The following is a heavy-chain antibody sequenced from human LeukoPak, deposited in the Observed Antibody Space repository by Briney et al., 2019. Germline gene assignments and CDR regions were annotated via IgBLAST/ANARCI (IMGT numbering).Heavy chain of an antibody. Sequence: PGGSLRLSCAASGFTFDDYAMHWVRQAPGKGLEWVSGISWNSGSIGYADSVKGRFTISRDNAKNSLYLQMNSLRAEDTALYYCAKDIVPRGYYDSSEPAVWGQGTLVTVFS. J-gene: IGHJ4*02. D-gene: IGHD3-22*01. CDR1: GFTFDDYA. CDR2: ISWNSGSI. CDR3: AKDIVPRGYYDSSEPAV. V-gene: IGHV3-9*01.